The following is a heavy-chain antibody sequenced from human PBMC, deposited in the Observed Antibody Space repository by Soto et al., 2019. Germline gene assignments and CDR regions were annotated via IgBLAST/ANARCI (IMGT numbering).Heavy chain of an antibody. J-gene: IGHJ4*02. CDR2: IYYSGST. D-gene: IGHD2-15*01. CDR1: GGSISSGDYY. V-gene: IGHV4-30-4*01. CDR3: ARRGYCSGGSCYSGFVIGF. Sequence: SETLSLTCTVSGGSISSGDYYWSWIRQPPGKGLEWIGYIYYSGSTYYNPSLKSRVTISVDTSKNQFSLKLSSVTAADTAVYYCARRGYCSGGSCYSGFVIGFWGQGTLVTVSS.